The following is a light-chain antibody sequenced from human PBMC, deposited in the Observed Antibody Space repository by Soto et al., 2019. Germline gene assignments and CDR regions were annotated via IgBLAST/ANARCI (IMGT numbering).Light chain of an antibody. CDR2: GNS. Sequence: QSVLTQPPSVSGAPGQRVTISCTGSSSNIGAGYDVHWYQQLPGTAPKLLIYGNSNRPSGVPDRFSGSKSGTSASLAITGLQAEDEADYYCQSYDSILRAEVFGGGTKLTVL. CDR3: QSYDSILRAEV. J-gene: IGLJ2*01. CDR1: SSNIGAGYD. V-gene: IGLV1-40*01.